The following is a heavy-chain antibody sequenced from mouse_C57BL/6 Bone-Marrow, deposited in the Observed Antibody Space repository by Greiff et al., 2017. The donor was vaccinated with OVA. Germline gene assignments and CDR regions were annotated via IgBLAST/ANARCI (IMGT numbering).Heavy chain of an antibody. CDR3: AGHRYYGSGYEWYFDV. J-gene: IGHJ1*03. CDR2: INSDGGST. D-gene: IGHD1-1*01. CDR1: EYEFPSHD. V-gene: IGHV5-2*01. Sequence: EVQGVESGGGLVQPGESLKLSCESNEYEFPSHDMSWVRKTPEKRLELVAAINSDGGSTYYPDTMERRFIISRDNTKKTLYLQMSSLRSEDTALYYCAGHRYYGSGYEWYFDVWGTGTTVTVSS.